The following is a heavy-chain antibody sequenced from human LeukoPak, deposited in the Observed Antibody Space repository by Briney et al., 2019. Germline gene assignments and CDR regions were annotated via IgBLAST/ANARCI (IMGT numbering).Heavy chain of an antibody. J-gene: IGHJ2*01. Sequence: SETLSLTCAISGYSITSGYYWGWIRQPPGKGLEWLGSVHHSGGIYYNPYLKSRVTISVDTSKNQFSLKLSSMTAADTAVYYCAKTTSYWYFDLWGRATLVTVSS. CDR1: GYSITSGYY. D-gene: IGHD2-2*01. CDR2: VHHSGGI. CDR3: AKTTSYWYFDL. V-gene: IGHV4-38-2*01.